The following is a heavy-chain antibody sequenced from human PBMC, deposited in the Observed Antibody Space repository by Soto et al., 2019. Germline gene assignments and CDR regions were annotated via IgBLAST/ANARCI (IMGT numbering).Heavy chain of an antibody. D-gene: IGHD6-19*01. Sequence: AFVKVSCKASGYTFTSYGISWVRQPPGQVLEWMGLISAFNGNTNYSQKLQGRVTITTDTSASTAYMDLRSLSCDETAVYYCARDHSSGWYF. J-gene: IGHJ2*01. CDR2: ISAFNGNT. V-gene: IGHV1-18*04. CDR3: ARDHSSGWYF. CDR1: GYTFTSYG.